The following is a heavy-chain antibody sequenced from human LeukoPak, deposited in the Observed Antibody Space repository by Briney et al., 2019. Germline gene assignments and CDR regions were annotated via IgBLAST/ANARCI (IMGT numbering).Heavy chain of an antibody. V-gene: IGHV4-39*01. CDR2: IYYSGST. D-gene: IGHD3-16*01. Sequence: PSETLSLTCTVSGGSISSSAYYWGWIRRPPGKGLEWIGSIYYSGSTYYNPSLKSRVTVSVDTSKNQFSLNLSSVTAADTAVYYCVRGTTLRHYQYWGQGTLVTVSS. CDR1: GGSISSSAYY. CDR3: VRGTTLRHYQY. J-gene: IGHJ4*02.